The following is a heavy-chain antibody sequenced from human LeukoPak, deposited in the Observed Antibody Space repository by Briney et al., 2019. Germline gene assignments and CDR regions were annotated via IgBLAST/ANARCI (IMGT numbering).Heavy chain of an antibody. J-gene: IGHJ5*02. V-gene: IGHV4-34*01. D-gene: IGHD3-10*01. CDR1: GGSFSVYY. CDR2: INHSGST. Sequence: SETLSLTCAVYGGSFSVYYWSWIRQPPGKGLEWIGEINHSGSTNYNPSLKSRVTISVDTSKNQFSLKLSSVTAADTAVYYCARGQSISLLWFGNTWFDPWGQGTLVTVSS. CDR3: ARGQSISLLWFGNTWFDP.